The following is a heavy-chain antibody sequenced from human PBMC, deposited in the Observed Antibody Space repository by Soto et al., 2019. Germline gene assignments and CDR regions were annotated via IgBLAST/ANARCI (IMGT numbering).Heavy chain of an antibody. D-gene: IGHD6-19*01. CDR3: AVLAVAAQRYAFDI. J-gene: IGHJ3*02. CDR2: IIPILGIA. Sequence: GASVKVSCKASGGTFSSYTISWVRQAPGQGLEWMGRIIPILGIANYAQKFQGRVTITADRSTSTAYMELSSLRSEDTAVYYCAVLAVAAQRYAFDIWGQGTMVTGSS. CDR1: GGTFSSYT. V-gene: IGHV1-69*02.